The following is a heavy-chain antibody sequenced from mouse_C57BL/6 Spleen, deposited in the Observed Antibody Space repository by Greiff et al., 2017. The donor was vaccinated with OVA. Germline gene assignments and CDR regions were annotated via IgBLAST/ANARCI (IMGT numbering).Heavy chain of an antibody. V-gene: IGHV5-17*01. D-gene: IGHD1-1*01. Sequence: EVQLVESGGGLVKPGGSLKLSCAASGFTFSDYGMHWVRQAPEKGLEWVAYISSGSSTIYYADTVKGRFTISRANAKNPLFLHMTSLRSEYTAMYYRARGSSYWYCDVWGKGTTFTVSS. J-gene: IGHJ1*03. CDR3: ARGSSYWYCDV. CDR2: ISSGSSTI. CDR1: GFTFSDYG.